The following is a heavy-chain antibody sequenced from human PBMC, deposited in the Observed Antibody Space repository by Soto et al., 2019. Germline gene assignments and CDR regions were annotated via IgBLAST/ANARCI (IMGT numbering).Heavy chain of an antibody. CDR1: GFIFSTSW. CDR3: ARGDSGSWGF. V-gene: IGHV3-7*03. Sequence: EVQVVESGGDLVQPGGSLILSCAASGFIFSTSWMSWVRQAPGKGLEWVASIKYDGSKEYYVDSVKGRFTISRDNARNSLYLQMNSLRAEDTAVYYCARGDSGSWGFGGQGTLFTVSS. CDR2: IKYDGSKE. D-gene: IGHD3-22*01. J-gene: IGHJ1*01.